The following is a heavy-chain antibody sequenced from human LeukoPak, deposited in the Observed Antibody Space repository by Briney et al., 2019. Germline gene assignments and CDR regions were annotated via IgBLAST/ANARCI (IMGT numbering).Heavy chain of an antibody. CDR3: ASTNYDILTGYPIYYFDY. D-gene: IGHD3-9*01. CDR2: IIPIFGTA. CDR1: GGTFSSYA. J-gene: IGHJ4*02. Sequence: ASVKVSCKASGGTFSSYATSWVRQAPGQGLEWMGRIIPIFGTANYAQKFQGRVTITTDESTSTAYMELSSLRSEDTAVYYCASTNYDILTGYPIYYFDYWGQGTLVTVSS. V-gene: IGHV1-69*05.